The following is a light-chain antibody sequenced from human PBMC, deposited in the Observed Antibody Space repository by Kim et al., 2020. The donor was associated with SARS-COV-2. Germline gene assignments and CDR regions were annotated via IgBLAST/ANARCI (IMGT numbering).Light chain of an antibody. CDR2: WAS. CDR3: QQYYITPRS. V-gene: IGKV4-1*01. J-gene: IGKJ1*01. CDR1: QNVLYSSNNKNY. Sequence: DIVMTQSPDSLAVSLGERATINCKSSQNVLYSSNNKNYLAWYQQKPGQPPKLLIYWASTRVSGVPDRFSGSGSATDFTLTISSLHAEDVAVYYCQQYYITPRSFGQWTKVDI.